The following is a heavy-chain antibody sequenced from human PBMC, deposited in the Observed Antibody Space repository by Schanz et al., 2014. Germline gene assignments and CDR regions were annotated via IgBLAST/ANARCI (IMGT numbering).Heavy chain of an antibody. CDR2: VSRSTPDI. Sequence: EQLVESGGGLVQPGGSLRLSCAASGFTFSDYFMAWIRQPPGRGLEWVSYVSRSTPDIYYADSVKGRFTMSRDNAKNSVFLQMNSLRAEDTAVYYCVRGRVLESWGQGTLVTVSS. CDR3: VRGRVLES. D-gene: IGHD1-1*01. V-gene: IGHV3-11*06. J-gene: IGHJ5*02. CDR1: GFTFSDYF.